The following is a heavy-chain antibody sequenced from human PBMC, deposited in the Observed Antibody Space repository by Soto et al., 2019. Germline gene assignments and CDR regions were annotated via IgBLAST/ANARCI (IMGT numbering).Heavy chain of an antibody. CDR2: IYYSGST. D-gene: IGHD3-16*02. CDR1: GGSISSSSYY. CDR3: ARLDIDYIWGSYRYSSYYFDY. V-gene: IGHV4-39*01. J-gene: IGHJ4*02. Sequence: PSETLSLTCTVSGGSISSSSYYWGWIRQPPGKGLEWIGSIYYSGSTYYNPSLKSRVTISVDTSKNQFSLKLSSVTAADTAVYYCARLDIDYIWGSYRYSSYYFDYWGQGTLVTVSS.